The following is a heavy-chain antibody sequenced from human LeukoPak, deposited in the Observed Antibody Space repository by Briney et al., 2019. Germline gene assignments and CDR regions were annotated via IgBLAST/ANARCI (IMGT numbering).Heavy chain of an antibody. J-gene: IGHJ5*02. V-gene: IGHV4-61*02. CDR3: ARGDYDILTGYYWGVWFDP. CDR1: GGSISSGSYY. CDR2: IYTSGST. D-gene: IGHD3-9*01. Sequence: SETLSLTCTVSGGSISSGSYYWSWIRQPAGKGLEWIGRIYTSGSTNYNPSLKSRVPISVDTSKNQFSLKLSSVTAADTAVYYCARGDYDILTGYYWGVWFDPWGQGTLVTVSS.